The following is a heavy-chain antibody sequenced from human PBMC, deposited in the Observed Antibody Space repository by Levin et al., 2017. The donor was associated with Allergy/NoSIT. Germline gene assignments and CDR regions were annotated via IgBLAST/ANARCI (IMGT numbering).Heavy chain of an antibody. V-gene: IGHV4-34*01. CDR3: AGGRAMLSYSSSWYGWFLNWFDP. D-gene: IGHD6-13*01. J-gene: IGHJ5*02. CDR1: GGSFSGYY. Sequence: SETLSLTCAVYGGSFSGYYWSWIRQPPGKGLEWIGEINHSGSTNYNPSLKSRVTISVDTSKNQFSLKLSSVTAADTAVYYCAGGRAMLSYSSSWYGWFLNWFDPWGQGTLVTVSS. CDR2: INHSGST.